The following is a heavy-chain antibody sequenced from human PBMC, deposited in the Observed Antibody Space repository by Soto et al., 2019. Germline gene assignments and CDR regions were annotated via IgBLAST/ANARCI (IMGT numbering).Heavy chain of an antibody. CDR3: AKDCRYGMDV. CDR2: ISYDGSNK. J-gene: IGHJ6*02. CDR1: GFTFSSYG. V-gene: IGHV3-30*18. Sequence: GGSLRLSCAASGFTFSSYGMHWVRQAPGKGLEWVAVISYDGSNKYYADSVKGRFTISRDNSKNTLYLQMNSLRAVDTAVYYCAKDCRYGMDVWGQGTTVTVSS.